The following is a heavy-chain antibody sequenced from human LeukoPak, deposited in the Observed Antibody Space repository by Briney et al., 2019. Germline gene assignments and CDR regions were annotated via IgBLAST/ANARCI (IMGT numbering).Heavy chain of an antibody. V-gene: IGHV3-23*01. CDR3: AKDIQGAN. Sequence: PGGSLRLSCAASGFTFSSYDLTWVRQGPGKGLEWVSLISASGGSTYYADSVKGRFTISRDNSKNTVYLQMNSLRAEDTALYYCAKDIQGANWGQGTLVTVSS. D-gene: IGHD5-18*01. CDR2: ISASGGST. J-gene: IGHJ4*02. CDR1: GFTFSSYD.